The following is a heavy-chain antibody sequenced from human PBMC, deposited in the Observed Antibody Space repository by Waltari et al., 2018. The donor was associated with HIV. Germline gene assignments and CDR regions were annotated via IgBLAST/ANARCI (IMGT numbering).Heavy chain of an antibody. V-gene: IGHV7-4-1*02. D-gene: IGHD6-13*01. CDR2: INTKYGNP. Sequence: QVQLVQSGSELKKPGASVKVSCKASGYTFSTYGVNWVRQAPGQGLEWMGWINTKYGNPTYGQGFTGRVVFSLYTSVSTTYLQINSLKAEDTAVYYCARTGIAGAGVYFQYWGQGTLVTVSS. CDR3: ARTGIAGAGVYFQY. CDR1: GYTFSTYG. J-gene: IGHJ1*01.